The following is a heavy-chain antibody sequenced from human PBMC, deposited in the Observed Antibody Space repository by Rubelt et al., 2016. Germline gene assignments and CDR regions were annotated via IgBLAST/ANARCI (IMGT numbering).Heavy chain of an antibody. Sequence: PGGSPRLSCAASGFTFSTYGMTWVRQAPGKGLEWVSAISGSGGSTYYADSVKGRFTISSDNSKNTLYLQMNSLRAEDTAVYYCANDRWELRNGGWFDPWGQGTVVTVSS. J-gene: IGHJ5*02. CDR2: ISGSGGST. V-gene: IGHV3-23*01. D-gene: IGHD1-26*01. CDR3: ANDRWELRNGGWFDP. CDR1: GFTFSTYG.